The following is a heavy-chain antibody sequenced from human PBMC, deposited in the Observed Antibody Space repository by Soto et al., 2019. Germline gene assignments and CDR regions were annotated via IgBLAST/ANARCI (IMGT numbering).Heavy chain of an antibody. J-gene: IGHJ4*02. CDR3: ASDRTAGIPDY. V-gene: IGHV3-48*01. CDR1: GFTLSRYS. CDR2: ISRSSSTI. Sequence: EVQLVESGGGLVQPGGSLRLSCVASGFTLSRYSMNWVRQAPGKGLEWVSYISRSSSTIYYADSVKGRFTISRDNAENTLYREMTSLRAEDTAVYYCASDRTAGIPDYWGQGTRVTVSS. D-gene: IGHD6-13*01.